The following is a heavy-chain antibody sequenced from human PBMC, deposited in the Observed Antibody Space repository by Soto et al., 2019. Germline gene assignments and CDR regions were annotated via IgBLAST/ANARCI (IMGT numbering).Heavy chain of an antibody. CDR1: GGTFSSYA. CDR2: IIPIFGTA. Sequence: SVKVSFKASGGTFSSYAISWVRQAPGQGLEWMGGIIPIFGTANYAQKFQGRVTITADKSTSTAYMELSSLRSEDTAVYYCARRSKGYYDILTEPGTVYYFDYWGQGTLVTVSS. D-gene: IGHD3-9*01. CDR3: ARRSKGYYDILTEPGTVYYFDY. J-gene: IGHJ4*02. V-gene: IGHV1-69*06.